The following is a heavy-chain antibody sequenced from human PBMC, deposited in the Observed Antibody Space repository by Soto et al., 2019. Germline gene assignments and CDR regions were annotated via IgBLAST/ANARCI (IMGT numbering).Heavy chain of an antibody. CDR1: GYTFTSYA. CDR2: INAGNGNT. J-gene: IGHJ6*02. Sequence: GASVKVSCKASGYTFTSYAMHWVRQAPGQRLEWMGWINAGNGNTKYSQKFQGRVTITRDTSASTAYMELSSLRSEDTAVYYCARISGWDTAMVLGYYYGMDVWGQGTTVTVSS. D-gene: IGHD5-18*01. V-gene: IGHV1-3*01. CDR3: ARISGWDTAMVLGYYYGMDV.